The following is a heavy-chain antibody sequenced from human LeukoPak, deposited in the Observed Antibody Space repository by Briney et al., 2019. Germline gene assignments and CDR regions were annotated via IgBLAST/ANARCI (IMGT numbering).Heavy chain of an antibody. CDR1: GFTFSSYA. D-gene: IGHD3-22*01. J-gene: IGHJ4*02. Sequence: GGSLRLSCAASGFTFSSYAMSWVRQAPGKGLEWVSAISGSGGSTYYADSVKGRFTISRDNSKNTLYLQMNSLRAEDTAVYYCAKQPPYYYDSSGYYGNWGQGTLVTVSS. CDR3: AKQPPYYYDSSGYYGN. V-gene: IGHV3-23*01. CDR2: ISGSGGST.